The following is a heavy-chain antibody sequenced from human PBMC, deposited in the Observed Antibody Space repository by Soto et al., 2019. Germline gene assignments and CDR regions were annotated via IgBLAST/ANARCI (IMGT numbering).Heavy chain of an antibody. Sequence: LSLTSAVSVGSISSGGYSWSWIRQPPGKGPEWIGYIYHTGSTHYNPSIKSRVTFLVDRSKNQFSLKGTSVTAASPAVYYCARPTTVTLSIVSWGQGSLVTVS. J-gene: IGHJ4*02. V-gene: IGHV4-30-2*01. CDR2: IYHTGST. D-gene: IGHD4-17*01. CDR3: ARPTTVTLSIVS. CDR1: VGSISSGGYS.